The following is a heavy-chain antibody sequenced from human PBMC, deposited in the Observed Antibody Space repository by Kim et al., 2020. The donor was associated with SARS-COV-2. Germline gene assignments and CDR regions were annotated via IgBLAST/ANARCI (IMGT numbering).Heavy chain of an antibody. V-gene: IGHV3-64D*09. CDR2: ISSNGGST. CDR3: VKGENYFYGMDV. J-gene: IGHJ6*02. Sequence: GGSLRLSCSASGFTFSTSAMHWVRQAPGKGLEYVSAISSNGGSTYYADSVKGRFTISRDNSKNTLYLQMSSLRAEDTAVYYCVKGENYFYGMDVWGQGTTVTVSS. CDR1: GFTFSTSA.